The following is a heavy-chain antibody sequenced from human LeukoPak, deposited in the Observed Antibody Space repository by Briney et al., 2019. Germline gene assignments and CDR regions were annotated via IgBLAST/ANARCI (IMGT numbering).Heavy chain of an antibody. J-gene: IGHJ4*02. V-gene: IGHV4-4*02. D-gene: IGHD2-8*02. CDR3: ARDPLVVTDYYFDY. CDR2: IYHSGST. CDR1: GGSISSSNW. Sequence: SGTLSLTCAVSGGSISSSNWWSWVRQPPGKGLEWIGEIYHSGSTNYNPSLQSRVTISLDKSKKQFSLKLSSVTAADTAVYYCARDPLVVTDYYFDYWGQGTLVTVSS.